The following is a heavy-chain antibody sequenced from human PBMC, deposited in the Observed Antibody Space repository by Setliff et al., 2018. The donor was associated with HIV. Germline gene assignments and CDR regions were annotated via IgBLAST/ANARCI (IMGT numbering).Heavy chain of an antibody. CDR2: IYYSGIT. V-gene: IGHV4-59*01. Sequence: SEILSLTCAVYGGSFTAYYWTWIRQPPGKGLEWFGYIYYSGITNYNPSLKSRVTISVDTSKNQFSLKLSSVTAADTAVYYCARGDGTKYYYYYYMDVWGKGTTVTVSS. CDR1: GGSFTAYY. J-gene: IGHJ6*03. CDR3: ARGDGTKYYYYYYMDV. D-gene: IGHD1-7*01.